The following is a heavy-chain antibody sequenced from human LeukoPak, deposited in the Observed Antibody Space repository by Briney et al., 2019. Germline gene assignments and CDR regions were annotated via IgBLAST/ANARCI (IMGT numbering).Heavy chain of an antibody. CDR3: ARRSDYGGTRGFDI. V-gene: IGHV4-34*01. CDR2: INHSGST. CDR1: GGSFSGYY. D-gene: IGHD4-23*01. J-gene: IGHJ4*02. Sequence: KPSETLSLTCAVYGGSFSGYYWSWIRQPPGKGLEWIGEINHSGSTNYNPSLKSRVTISVDTSKNQFSLKLSSVTAADTAVYYCARRSDYGGTRGFDIWGQGTLVPSPQ.